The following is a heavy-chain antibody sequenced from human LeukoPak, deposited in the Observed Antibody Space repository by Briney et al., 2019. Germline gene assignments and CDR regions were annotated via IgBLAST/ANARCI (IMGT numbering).Heavy chain of an antibody. CDR3: ARDQYSYAHAAH. Sequence: GGSLRLSCAASGFTVSSNYMSWVRQAPGKGLEWVSVIYSGGTTYYADSVKGRFTISRDNSKNTLHLQMNSLRAEDTAVYYCARDQYSYAHAAHWGQGSLVTVSS. J-gene: IGHJ4*02. V-gene: IGHV3-66*01. D-gene: IGHD5-18*01. CDR1: GFTVSSNY. CDR2: IYSGGTT.